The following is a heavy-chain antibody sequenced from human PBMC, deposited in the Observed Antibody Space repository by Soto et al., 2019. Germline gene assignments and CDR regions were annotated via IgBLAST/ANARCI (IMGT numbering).Heavy chain of an antibody. J-gene: IGHJ3*02. Sequence: SETLSLTCAVSVDSINSAGYSCIWIRQPPGKGLEWIGYIYHSGSTYYNPSLKSRVTISLDRSNNHSSLKLSSVTAADTAVYYCARVPIYYDSSGYYHYGTFDIWGQGTMVTVSS. CDR3: ARVPIYYDSSGYYHYGTFDI. V-gene: IGHV4-30-2*01. CDR1: VDSINSAGYS. D-gene: IGHD3-22*01. CDR2: IYHSGST.